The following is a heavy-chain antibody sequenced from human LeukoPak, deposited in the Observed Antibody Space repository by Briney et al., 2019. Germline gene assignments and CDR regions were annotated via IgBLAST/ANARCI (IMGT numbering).Heavy chain of an antibody. V-gene: IGHV4-31*03. Sequence: SQTLSLTCTVSGGSISSGGYYWSWIRQHPGKGLEWIGYIHYSGSTYYNPSLKSRVTISVDTSKNQFSLKLRYVTAADTAVYYCARTYMTSARFDPWGQGTLVTVSS. CDR1: GGSISSGGYY. D-gene: IGHD2-21*02. CDR3: ARTYMTSARFDP. CDR2: IHYSGST. J-gene: IGHJ5*02.